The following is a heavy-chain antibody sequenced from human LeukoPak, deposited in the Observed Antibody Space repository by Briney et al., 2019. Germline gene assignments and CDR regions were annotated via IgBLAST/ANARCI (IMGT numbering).Heavy chain of an antibody. CDR3: AKRMGVSWSTNWFDP. CDR2: IGGSGGST. CDR1: GFTFSGYA. D-gene: IGHD6-13*01. V-gene: IGHV3-23*01. J-gene: IGHJ5*02. Sequence: GASLRLSCAASGFTFSGYAMSWVRQAPGKGLEWVSTIGGSGGSTYYADSVKGRFTISRDNSKNTLYLQMNSLRADDTAVYYCAKRMGVSWSTNWFDPWGQGTLVTVSS.